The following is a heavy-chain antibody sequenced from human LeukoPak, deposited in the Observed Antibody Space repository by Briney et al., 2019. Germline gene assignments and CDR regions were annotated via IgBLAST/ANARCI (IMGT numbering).Heavy chain of an antibody. CDR3: ASPWGSSSWYRADPPPFDY. CDR1: GYTFTSYA. CDR2: INAGNGNT. J-gene: IGHJ4*02. V-gene: IGHV1-3*01. Sequence: ASVKVSCKASGYTFTSYAMHWVRQAPGQRLEWMGWINAGNGNTKYSQKFQGRVTITRDTSASTAYMELSSLRSEDTAVYYCASPWGSSSWYRADPPPFDYWGQGTLVTVSS. D-gene: IGHD6-13*01.